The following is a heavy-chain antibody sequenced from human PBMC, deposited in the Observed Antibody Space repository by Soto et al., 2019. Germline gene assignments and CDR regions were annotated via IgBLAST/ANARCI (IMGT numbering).Heavy chain of an antibody. CDR1: GFTFSSYA. V-gene: IGHV3-64*01. CDR3: ARGGGKPRDYDSSGYYYGVYYYYGMDV. Sequence: PGGSLRLSCAASGFTFSSYAMHWVRQAPGKGLEYVSAISSNGGSTYYANSVKGRFTISRDNSKNTLYLRMGSLRAEDMAVYYCARGGGKPRDYDSSGYYYGVYYYYGMDVWGQGTTVTVSS. D-gene: IGHD3-22*01. J-gene: IGHJ6*02. CDR2: ISSNGGST.